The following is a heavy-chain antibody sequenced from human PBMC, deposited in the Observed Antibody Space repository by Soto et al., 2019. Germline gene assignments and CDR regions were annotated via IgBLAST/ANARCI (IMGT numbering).Heavy chain of an antibody. V-gene: IGHV1-8*01. J-gene: IGHJ6*03. Sequence: ASVKVSCKSSGYTFSSFDINWVRQATGQGLEWMGWMNPHSGNTGYEQKSQGRVTMTTNTSISTAYMELSGLRSEDSAVYYCATGFITMVRGWKGDYYYMDVWGKGTTVTVSS. D-gene: IGHD3-10*01. CDR2: MNPHSGNT. CDR3: ATGFITMVRGWKGDYYYMDV. CDR1: GYTFSSFD.